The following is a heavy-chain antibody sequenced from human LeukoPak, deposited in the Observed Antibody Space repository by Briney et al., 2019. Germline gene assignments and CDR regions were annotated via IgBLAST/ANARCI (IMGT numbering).Heavy chain of an antibody. V-gene: IGHV4-4*07. J-gene: IGHJ6*02. CDR3: VRSIAAAGDYGMDV. Sequence: SETPSLTCTVSGGSLSSYYWSWIRQPAGKGLEWVGRIYTSGSTNYNPSLKSRVTMSVDTSKNQFSLKLSSVTAADTAVYYCVRSIAAAGDYGMDVWGQGNTVTVSS. CDR1: GGSLSSYY. D-gene: IGHD6-13*01. CDR2: IYTSGST.